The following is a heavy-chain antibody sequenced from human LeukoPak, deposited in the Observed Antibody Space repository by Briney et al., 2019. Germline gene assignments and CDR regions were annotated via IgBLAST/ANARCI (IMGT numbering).Heavy chain of an antibody. V-gene: IGHV4-39*01. CDR2: IYYSGST. CDR1: GGSISSSSYY. D-gene: IGHD4-17*01. CDR3: ARADYGDLVGFDP. Sequence: SETLSLTCTVSGGSISSSSYYWGWIRQPPGKGLEWIGSIYYSGSTYYNPSLKSRVTISVDTFKNQFSLKLSSVTAADTAVYYCARADYGDLVGFDPWGQGTLVTVSS. J-gene: IGHJ5*02.